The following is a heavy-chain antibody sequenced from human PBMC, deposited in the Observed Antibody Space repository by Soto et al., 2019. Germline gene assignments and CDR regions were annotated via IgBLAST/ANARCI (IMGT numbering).Heavy chain of an antibody. J-gene: IGHJ4*02. CDR2: INPSGGSP. CDR1: GYTLTTYV. CDR3: ARGAWGSDWSWGINWSFCDY. D-gene: IGHD1-1*01. Sequence: GASVKVSCKASGYTLTTYVIHWIRQAPGEGLEWMGIINPSGGSPSYAEEFQGRVTMTSDASTSTVYMELTGLRSEDTAVYYCARGAWGSDWSWGINWSFCDYWGLGTLVTVSS. V-gene: IGHV1-46*01.